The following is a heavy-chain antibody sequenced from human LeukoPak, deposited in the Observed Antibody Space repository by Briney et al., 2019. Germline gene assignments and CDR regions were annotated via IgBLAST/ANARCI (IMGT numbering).Heavy chain of an antibody. V-gene: IGHV4-59*01. CDR3: ARDMGTPFDY. Sequence: MASETLSLTCTVSGGSISSYYWSWIRQPPGKGLEWIGCIYYSGSTNYNPSLKSRVTISVDTSKNQFSLKLSSVTAADTAVYYCARDMGTPFDYWGQGTLVTVSS. D-gene: IGHD1-1*01. CDR1: GGSISSYY. J-gene: IGHJ4*02. CDR2: IYYSGST.